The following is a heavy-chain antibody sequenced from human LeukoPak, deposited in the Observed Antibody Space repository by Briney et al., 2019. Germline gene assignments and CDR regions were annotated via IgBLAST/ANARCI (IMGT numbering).Heavy chain of an antibody. CDR3: ARVGENYYGSGSYYNHRPANWFDP. CDR1: GYTFTGYY. D-gene: IGHD3-10*01. J-gene: IGHJ5*02. Sequence: ASVKVSCKASGYTFTGYYMHWVRRAPGQGLEWMGWINPNSGGTNYAQKFQGRVTMTRDTSISTAYMELSRLRSDDTAVYYCARVGENYYGSGSYYNHRPANWFDPWGQGTLVTVSS. V-gene: IGHV1-2*02. CDR2: INPNSGGT.